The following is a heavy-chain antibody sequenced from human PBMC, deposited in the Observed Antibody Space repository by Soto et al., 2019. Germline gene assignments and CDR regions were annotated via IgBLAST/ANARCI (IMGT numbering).Heavy chain of an antibody. J-gene: IGHJ4*02. CDR3: EKRAAPRQVAHYFEY. V-gene: IGHV3-48*02. CDR1: GFTFSSYS. CDR2: ISSSSSTI. Sequence: PGGSLRLSCXASGFTFSSYSMNWVRQAPGKGLEWVSYISSSSSTIYYADSVKGRFTISRDNYKNTLDLQMNSLRDEDTAVYSCEKRAAPRQVAHYFEYWGQGTLVTVSS. D-gene: IGHD6-25*01.